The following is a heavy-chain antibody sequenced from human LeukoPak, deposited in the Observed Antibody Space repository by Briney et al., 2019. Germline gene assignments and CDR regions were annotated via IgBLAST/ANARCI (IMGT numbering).Heavy chain of an antibody. V-gene: IGHV4-39*07. CDR1: GGSISSSSYY. CDR3: ARDRKYYYHMDV. D-gene: IGHD1-14*01. J-gene: IGHJ6*03. CDR2: IYTSGST. Sequence: SETLSLTCTVSGGSISSSSYYWGWIRQPPGKGLEWIGHIYTSGSTNYNPSLKTRVTISVDTSKNQFSLNLTSLTAADTAVYYCARDRKYYYHMDVWGKGTTVTVSS.